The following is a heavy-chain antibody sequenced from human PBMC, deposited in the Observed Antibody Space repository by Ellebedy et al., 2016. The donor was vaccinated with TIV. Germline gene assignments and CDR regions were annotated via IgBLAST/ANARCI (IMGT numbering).Heavy chain of an antibody. D-gene: IGHD5-12*01. CDR3: ARAPLVATFDY. CDR1: GGSISSGGYY. V-gene: IGHV4-30-4*08. CDR2: IYYSGST. J-gene: IGHJ4*02. Sequence: MPSETLSLTCTVSGGSISSGGYYWSWIRQHPGKGLEWIGYIYYSGSTYYNPSLKSRVTISVDTSKNQFSLKLSSVTAADTAVYYCARAPLVATFDYWGQGTLVTVSS.